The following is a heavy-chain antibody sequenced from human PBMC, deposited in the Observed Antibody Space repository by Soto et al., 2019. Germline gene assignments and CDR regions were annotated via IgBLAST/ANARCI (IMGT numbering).Heavy chain of an antibody. V-gene: IGHV4-30-4*01. D-gene: IGHD6-19*01. CDR2: IYYSGST. CDR1: GGSISSGDYY. Sequence: QVQLQESGPGLVKPSQTLSLTCTVSGGSISSGDYYWSWIRQPPGKGLEWIGYIYYSGSTYYNPSLKSRVTISVDTSKNQFSLKLSSVTAADTAVYYCARARIGGGWTYYFDYWGQGTLVTVSS. CDR3: ARARIGGGWTYYFDY. J-gene: IGHJ4*02.